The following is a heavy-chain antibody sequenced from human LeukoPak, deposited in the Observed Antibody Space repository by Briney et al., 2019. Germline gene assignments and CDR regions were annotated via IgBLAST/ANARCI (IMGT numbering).Heavy chain of an antibody. Sequence: PSETLSLTCTVSGDSISSSSYYWGWIRQPPGKGLEWIGYIYYSGSTNYNPSLKSRVTISVDTSKNQFSLKLSSVTAADTAVYYCARVRWHYFDYWGQGTLVTVSS. J-gene: IGHJ4*02. CDR1: GDSISSSSYY. D-gene: IGHD5-24*01. CDR3: ARVRWHYFDY. CDR2: IYYSGST. V-gene: IGHV4-61*05.